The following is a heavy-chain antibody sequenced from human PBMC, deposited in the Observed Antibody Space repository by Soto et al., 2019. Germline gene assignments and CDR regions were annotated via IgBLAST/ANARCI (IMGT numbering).Heavy chain of an antibody. D-gene: IGHD2-8*01. CDR2: ISGSGVNV. CDR1: GFTFRSHG. V-gene: IGHV3-23*01. Sequence: EVQLLESGGGLTQPGGSLRLSCAASGFTFRSHGMSWVRQAPGKGREWVSAISGSGVNVYYADSAKGRFTISRDNSKNTLYLQMNSLRAEDTAVYFCAKQKWDCTTDTCNIGNHHYGFDVWGQGTTITVSS. CDR3: AKQKWDCTTDTCNIGNHHYGFDV. J-gene: IGHJ6*02.